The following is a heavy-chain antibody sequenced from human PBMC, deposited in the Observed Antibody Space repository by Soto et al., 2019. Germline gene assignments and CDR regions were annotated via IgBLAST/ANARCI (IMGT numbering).Heavy chain of an antibody. CDR1: GFTFSSYE. CDR3: VSPSDWPDY. Sequence: GGSLRLSCAASGFTFSSYEMNWVRQAPGKGLEWVSYISSRGTTIYYADSVKGRFTISRDNAKNSLFLQMNSLRAEDTAIYCCVSPSDWPDYWGQGTPVTVSS. J-gene: IGHJ4*02. V-gene: IGHV3-48*03. CDR2: ISSRGTTI. D-gene: IGHD2-21*02.